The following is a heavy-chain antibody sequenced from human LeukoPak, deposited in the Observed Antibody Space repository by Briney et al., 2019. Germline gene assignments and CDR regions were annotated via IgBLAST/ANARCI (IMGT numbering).Heavy chain of an antibody. CDR3: ARDPIFPYYDFWSGYYEGDY. CDR2: INPNSGGT. J-gene: IGHJ4*02. D-gene: IGHD3-3*01. CDR1: GDTFTGYA. Sequence: ASVTVSCKASGDTFTGYAMNWVRQAPGQGLEWMGWINPNSGGTNYAQKFQGRVTMTRDTSTSTAYMELSRLRSDDTAVYYCARDPIFPYYDFWSGYYEGDYWGQGTLVTVSS. V-gene: IGHV1-2*02.